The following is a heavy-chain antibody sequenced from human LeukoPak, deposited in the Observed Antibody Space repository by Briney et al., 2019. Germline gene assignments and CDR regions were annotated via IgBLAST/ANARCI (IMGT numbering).Heavy chain of an antibody. CDR2: ISSSSSYI. D-gene: IGHD6-19*01. Sequence: GGSLRLSCAASGFTFSSYSMNWVRQAPGKGLEWVSSISSSSSYIYYADSVKGRFTISRDNAKNSLYLQMNSLRAEDTAVYYCARDQSSGWSFDAFDIWGQGTMVTVSS. CDR1: GFTFSSYS. J-gene: IGHJ3*02. V-gene: IGHV3-21*01. CDR3: ARDQSSGWSFDAFDI.